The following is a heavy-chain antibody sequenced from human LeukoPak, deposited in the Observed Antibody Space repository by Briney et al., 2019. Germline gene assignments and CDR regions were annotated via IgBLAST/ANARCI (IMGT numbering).Heavy chain of an antibody. CDR3: ARVISSWYFDY. Sequence: GGSLRLSCATSGFSFSDNYMSWIRQAPGKGLQWLSYISGDGYDINYADSVKGRFTVARDNAKNALYLQVNSLRAEDTAVYYCARVISSWYFDYWGQGNLVTVSS. CDR2: ISGDGYDI. J-gene: IGHJ4*02. CDR1: GFSFSDNY. V-gene: IGHV3-11*01. D-gene: IGHD6-13*01.